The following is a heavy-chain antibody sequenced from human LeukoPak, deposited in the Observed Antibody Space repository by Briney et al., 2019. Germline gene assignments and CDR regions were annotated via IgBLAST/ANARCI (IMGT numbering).Heavy chain of an antibody. D-gene: IGHD4-11*01. CDR1: GYTFTAYY. CDR2: ITPNSGVT. J-gene: IGHJ4*02. Sequence: GASVKVSCKASGYTFTAYYLHWVRQAPGQGLEWMGRITPNSGVTNYAQKFQGRVTMTRDTSISTAYMELSRLRSDDTAVYYCARGGLQGKIDSWGQGTLVTLSS. CDR3: ARGGLQGKIDS. V-gene: IGHV1-2*06.